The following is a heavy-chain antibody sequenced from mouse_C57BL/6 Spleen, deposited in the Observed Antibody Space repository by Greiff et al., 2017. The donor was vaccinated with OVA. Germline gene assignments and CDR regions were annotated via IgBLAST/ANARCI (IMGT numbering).Heavy chain of an antibody. CDR3: ARWLPPAWFAY. Sequence: QVQLQQSGPELVKPGASVKISCKASGYAFSSSWMNWVKQRPGKGLEWIGRIYPGDGETKYNGKFKGKATLTADKSSSTAYMQLSSLTSEDSAVYFCARWLPPAWFAYWGQGTLVTVSA. CDR2: IYPGDGET. V-gene: IGHV1-82*01. D-gene: IGHD2-2*01. J-gene: IGHJ3*01. CDR1: GYAFSSSW.